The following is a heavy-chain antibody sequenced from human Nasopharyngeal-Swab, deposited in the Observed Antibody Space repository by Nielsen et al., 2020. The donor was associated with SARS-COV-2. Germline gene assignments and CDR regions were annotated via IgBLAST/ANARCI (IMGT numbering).Heavy chain of an antibody. CDR2: ISAYNGNT. CDR1: GYAFTRYG. Sequence: ASVKVSCKASGYAFTRYGISWVRQAPGQGLEWMGWISAYNGNTNYAQKLQGRVTMTTDTSTSTAYMELRSLRSDDTAVYYCARERGTTGFGYFDLWGRGTLVTVSS. D-gene: IGHD1-7*01. V-gene: IGHV1-18*01. J-gene: IGHJ2*01. CDR3: ARERGTTGFGYFDL.